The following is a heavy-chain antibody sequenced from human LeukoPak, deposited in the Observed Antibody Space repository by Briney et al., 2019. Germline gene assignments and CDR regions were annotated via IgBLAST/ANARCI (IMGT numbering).Heavy chain of an antibody. Sequence: PGRSLRLSCTASGFSFGDHAMSWVRQAPGKGLEWVGFVRSKAYGGTTEYAASVKGRFTISRDDSKSIAYLQMNSLKTEDTAVHYCTRFYSESSSWALDYWGQGTLVTVSS. V-gene: IGHV3-49*04. CDR2: VRSKAYGGTT. J-gene: IGHJ4*02. D-gene: IGHD6-13*01. CDR3: TRFYSESSSWALDY. CDR1: GFSFGDHA.